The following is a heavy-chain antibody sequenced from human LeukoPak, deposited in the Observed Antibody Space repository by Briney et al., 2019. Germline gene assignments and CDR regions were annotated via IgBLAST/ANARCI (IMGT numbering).Heavy chain of an antibody. J-gene: IGHJ4*02. CDR3: ARTSGTYRHFGY. V-gene: IGHV4-39*01. D-gene: IGHD1-26*01. CDR1: GGSISSSSYY. Sequence: SETLSLTCTVSGGSISSSSYYWGWIRQPPGKVLEWIGSIYYSGSTYYNPSLKSRVTISVDTSKNQFSLKLSSVTAADTAVCYCARTSGTYRHFGYWGQGTLVTVSS. CDR2: IYYSGST.